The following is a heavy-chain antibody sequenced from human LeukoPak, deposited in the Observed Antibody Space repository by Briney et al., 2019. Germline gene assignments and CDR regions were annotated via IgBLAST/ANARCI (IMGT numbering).Heavy chain of an antibody. CDR1: GGSVSSGSYY. CDR2: IYTSGST. D-gene: IGHD6-13*01. J-gene: IGHJ6*03. V-gene: IGHV4-61*02. Sequence: SETLSLTCTVAGGSVSSGSYYWSWIRQPAGKGLEWIGRIYTSGSTNYNPSLKSRVTISVDTSKNQFSLKLSSVTAADTAVYYCARVKRIAAAGTHYYYYMDVWGKGTTVTVSS. CDR3: ARVKRIAAAGTHYYYYMDV.